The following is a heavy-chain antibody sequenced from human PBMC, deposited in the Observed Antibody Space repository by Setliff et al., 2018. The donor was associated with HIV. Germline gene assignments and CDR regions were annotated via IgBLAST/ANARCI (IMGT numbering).Heavy chain of an antibody. Sequence: GPSVKVSCKASGYTFTSYGISWVRQAPGQGLEWMGWISAYNGNTNYAQKLQGRVTMTTDTSTSTAYVELRSLRSDDTAVYYCARERDYGSGAFDIWGQGTMVTVSS. CDR2: ISAYNGNT. V-gene: IGHV1-18*01. CDR3: ARERDYGSGAFDI. D-gene: IGHD3-10*01. CDR1: GYTFTSYG. J-gene: IGHJ3*02.